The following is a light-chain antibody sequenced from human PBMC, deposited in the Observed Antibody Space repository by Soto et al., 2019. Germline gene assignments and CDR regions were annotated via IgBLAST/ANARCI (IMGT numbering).Light chain of an antibody. Sequence: DIQMTQSPSTLSASVGDRVTITCRASQSIGDYLAWYQDKPGKAPRLLIYDASNLKSGVPSRFSGSGSGTEFTLTIANLQPDDFVTYYCQQYDIYRTFGPGTKVDIK. CDR1: QSIGDY. V-gene: IGKV1-5*01. J-gene: IGKJ1*01. CDR3: QQYDIYRT. CDR2: DAS.